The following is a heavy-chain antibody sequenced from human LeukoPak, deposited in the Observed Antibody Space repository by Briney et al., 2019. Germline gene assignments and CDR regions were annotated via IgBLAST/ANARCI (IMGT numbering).Heavy chain of an antibody. Sequence: SETLSLTCAVYGGSFSGYYWSWIRQPPGKGLEWIGEINHSGSTNYNPSLKSRVTISVDTSKNQFPLKLSSVTAADTAVYYCARTRWIGYYMDVWGKGTTVTVSS. J-gene: IGHJ6*03. D-gene: IGHD1-1*01. CDR2: INHSGST. CDR1: GGSFSGYY. V-gene: IGHV4-34*01. CDR3: ARTRWIGYYMDV.